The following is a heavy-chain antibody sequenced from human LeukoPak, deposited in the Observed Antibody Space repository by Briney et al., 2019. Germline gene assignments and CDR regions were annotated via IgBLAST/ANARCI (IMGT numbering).Heavy chain of an antibody. CDR3: ATYCSTDYRPAYFDY. CDR2: IYHSRST. V-gene: IGHV4-4*02. D-gene: IGHD2-2*01. Sequence: TSEAPSLTRAVSGGSITGGNWWSRVRQPPGKGLEWIAEIYHSRSTNYNPSLKSRVTISVDKSKKQYSLRLSFVTAADTAVYYCATYCSTDYRPAYFDYWGQGTLVTVSS. J-gene: IGHJ4*02. CDR1: GGSITGGNW.